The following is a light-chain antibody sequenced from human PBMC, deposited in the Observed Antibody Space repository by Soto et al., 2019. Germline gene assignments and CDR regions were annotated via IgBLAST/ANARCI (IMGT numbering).Light chain of an antibody. CDR1: SANIGSNY. CDR3: GAWDGSLSVVL. J-gene: IGLJ2*01. V-gene: IGLV1-51*01. Sequence: QSVLTQPPSVSAAPGQKVTISCSGSSANIGSNYVSWYQHLPGTAPKLVIYDSDRRPSEFPDRFSGSKSGTSATLDITGLQTGDEADYYCGAWDGSLSVVLFGGGTKLTVL. CDR2: DSD.